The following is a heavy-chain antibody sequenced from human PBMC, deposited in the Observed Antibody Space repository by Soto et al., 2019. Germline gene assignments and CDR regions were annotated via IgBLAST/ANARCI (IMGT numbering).Heavy chain of an antibody. CDR2: INHSGST. CDR1: GGSFSGYY. Sequence: SETLSLTCAVYGGSFSGYYWSWIRQPPGKGLEWIGEINHSGSTNYNPSLKSRVTISVDTSKNQFSLKLSSVTAADTAVYYCARPGSGYYYGMDVWGQGTTDTSSS. V-gene: IGHV4-34*01. J-gene: IGHJ6*02. D-gene: IGHD1-1*01. CDR3: ARPGSGYYYGMDV.